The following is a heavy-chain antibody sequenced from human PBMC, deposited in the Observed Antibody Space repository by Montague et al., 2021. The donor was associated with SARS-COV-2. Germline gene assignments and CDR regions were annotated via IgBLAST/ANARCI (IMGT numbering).Heavy chain of an antibody. Sequence: SXTLSLTCAVYGGSFSGYYWTWIRQSPGKGLEWIAEINHSGTTNYNFNPSLRSRVTISVDTSKSQFSLKLSSVTAAATGVYYCARWDPQTLTLIGLRGKSASDYWGQGTLVTVSS. V-gene: IGHV4-34*01. CDR3: ARWDPQTLTLIGLRGKSASDY. D-gene: IGHD4-23*01. CDR1: GGSFSGYY. J-gene: IGHJ4*02. CDR2: INHSGTT.